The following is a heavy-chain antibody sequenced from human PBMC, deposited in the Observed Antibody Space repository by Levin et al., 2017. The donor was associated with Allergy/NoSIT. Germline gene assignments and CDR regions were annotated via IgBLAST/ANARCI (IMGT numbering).Heavy chain of an antibody. J-gene: IGHJ4*02. D-gene: IGHD2-15*01. Sequence: PGGSLRLSCAASGFTFNTYAMSWVRQAPGKGLEWVSAISGSVSGSGGSTYYADSVKGRFTISRDNSKNTLYLQMNSLRAEDTAVYYCAKDFRAPQIVGVVGATEDYWGQGTLVTVSS. V-gene: IGHV3-23*01. CDR1: GFTFNTYA. CDR3: AKDFRAPQIVGVVGATEDY. CDR2: ISGSVSGSGGST.